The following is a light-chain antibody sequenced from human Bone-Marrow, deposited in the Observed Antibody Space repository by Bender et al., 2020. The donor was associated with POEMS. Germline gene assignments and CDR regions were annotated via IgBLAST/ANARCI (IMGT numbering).Light chain of an antibody. J-gene: IGLJ2*01. CDR2: DVN. V-gene: IGLV2-8*01. Sequence: QSALTQPPSASGSPGQSLTISCTRTSGDVGGFDYVSWYQQHPGKAPKLMIYDVNKRPAGVSDRFAGSKSGNAASLTVSGLQAEDEAEYYCSSYSGSNSVLFGGGTKLTVL. CDR3: SSYSGSNSVL. CDR1: SGDVGGFDY.